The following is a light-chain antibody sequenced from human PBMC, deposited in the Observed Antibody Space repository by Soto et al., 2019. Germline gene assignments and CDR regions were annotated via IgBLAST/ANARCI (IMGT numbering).Light chain of an antibody. V-gene: IGKV1-5*03. J-gene: IGKJ1*01. CDR2: KAS. CDR1: LSISRS. CDR3: QQYNPYSPWT. Sequence: IPLSPSPFSLSPPVGDTVTITCPASLSISRSLAWYQQKPGKAPKLLISKASSLESGVPSRFSGSGSGTEFTLTISSLQPDDFATYYCQQYNPYSPWTFGQGTKVDIK.